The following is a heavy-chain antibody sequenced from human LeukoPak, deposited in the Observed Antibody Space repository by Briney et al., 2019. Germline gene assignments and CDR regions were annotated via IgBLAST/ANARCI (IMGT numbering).Heavy chain of an antibody. Sequence: TGGSLRPSCAVSGITLSNYGMSWVRQAPGKGLEWVAGLSGSGGGTNYADSVQGRFTISRDNPKNTLYLQMNSLRAEDTAVYFCAKRGVVIRVFLVGFHKEAYYFDSWGQGALVTVSS. D-gene: IGHD3-10*01. CDR3: AKRGVVIRVFLVGFHKEAYYFDS. CDR2: LSGSGGGT. V-gene: IGHV3-23*01. CDR1: GITLSNYG. J-gene: IGHJ4*02.